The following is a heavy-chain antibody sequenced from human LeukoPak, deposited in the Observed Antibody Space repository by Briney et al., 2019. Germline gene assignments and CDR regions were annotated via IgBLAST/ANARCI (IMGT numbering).Heavy chain of an antibody. J-gene: IGHJ4*02. CDR1: GGSISTSSYY. CDR2: FFSSGST. D-gene: IGHD6-6*01. V-gene: IGHV4-39*01. Sequence: SETLSLTCAVSGGSISTSSYYWGWIRQPPGKGLEWIGSFFSSGSTFYNPSLKSRVTIPADTSKNQFSLKLTSVIAAGTAVYYCARHVSSFHYPPDYWGQGTLVTVSS. CDR3: ARHVSSFHYPPDY.